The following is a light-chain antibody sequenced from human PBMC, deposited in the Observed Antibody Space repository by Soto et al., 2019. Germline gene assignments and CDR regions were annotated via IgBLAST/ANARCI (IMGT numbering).Light chain of an antibody. Sequence: EIVLTQSPGTLSLSPGERATLSCRASQSVSSSYLAWYQQKPGQAPRLLIYSASTRANGIPDRFSGSGSGTDFTLTICRMEPEDFVVYYCQQYGSSPITLGQGTRLEIK. CDR1: QSVSSSY. CDR2: SAS. V-gene: IGKV3-20*01. J-gene: IGKJ5*01. CDR3: QQYGSSPIT.